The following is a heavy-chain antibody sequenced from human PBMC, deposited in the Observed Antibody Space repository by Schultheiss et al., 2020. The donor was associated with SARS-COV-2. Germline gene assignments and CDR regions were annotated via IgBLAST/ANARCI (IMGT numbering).Heavy chain of an antibody. Sequence: SETLSLTCTVSGGSVSSDSYYWSWIRQPPGKGLEWIGYIYYRGNTNYNPSLKSRVTISVDTSKNQFSLKLSSVTAADTAVYYCARVRRTMGGSDFWGQGTLVTVSS. D-gene: IGHD1-1*01. CDR2: IYYRGNT. J-gene: IGHJ4*02. CDR3: ARVRRTMGGSDF. CDR1: GGSVSSDSYY. V-gene: IGHV4-61*01.